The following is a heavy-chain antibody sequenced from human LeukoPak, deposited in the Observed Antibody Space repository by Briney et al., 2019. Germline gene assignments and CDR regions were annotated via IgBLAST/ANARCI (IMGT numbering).Heavy chain of an antibody. CDR1: GYTFTGYY. J-gene: IGHJ5*02. Sequence: GASVKVSCKASGYTFTGYYMHWVRQAPGQGLEWMGWINPNSGGTNYAQKFQGRVTTTRDTSISTAYMELSRLRSDDTAVYYCARDSSGWYPGNWFDPWGQGTLVTVSS. D-gene: IGHD6-19*01. CDR2: INPNSGGT. V-gene: IGHV1-2*02. CDR3: ARDSSGWYPGNWFDP.